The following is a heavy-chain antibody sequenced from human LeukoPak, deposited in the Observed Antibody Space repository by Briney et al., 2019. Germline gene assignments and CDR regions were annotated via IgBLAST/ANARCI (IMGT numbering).Heavy chain of an antibody. CDR2: ISGSGDKT. Sequence: PGGSLRLSCAASGLTFSNFAVIWVRQAPGKGLEWVSAISGSGDKTHYADSVKGRFTISRDNSKSVLYMQLNNLRLEDTAVYYCGEGHWGRGTLVTVSS. CDR1: GLTFSNFA. J-gene: IGHJ4*02. V-gene: IGHV3-23*01. CDR3: GEGH.